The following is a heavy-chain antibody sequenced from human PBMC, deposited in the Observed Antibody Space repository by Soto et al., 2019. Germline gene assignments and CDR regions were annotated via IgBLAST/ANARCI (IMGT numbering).Heavy chain of an antibody. CDR2: FCYTGST. CDR1: GGSISGRC. D-gene: IGHD3-22*01. CDR3: AKGHYDSSGYYIIDH. V-gene: IGHV4-59*01. Sequence: SETLSLTCTVSGGSISGRCWIWVRQSPGKGLEWIGYFCYTGSTNYNPSLKSRVTISVDRSKTQCSLKLTSVTAADTAVYYCAKGHYDSSGYYIIDHWGQGTLVTVSS. J-gene: IGHJ5*02.